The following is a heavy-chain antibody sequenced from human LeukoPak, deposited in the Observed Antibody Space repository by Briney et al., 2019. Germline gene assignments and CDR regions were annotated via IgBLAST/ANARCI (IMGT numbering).Heavy chain of an antibody. V-gene: IGHV3-43D*03. Sequence: PGGSLRLSCEASGFTFGDYAMHWVRQAPGKGLEWVSVISWDGGRTYYADSVKARFTISRDNSKNSLYPQMNSLRAEDTALYYCAKDKFDGSGHYEFDYWGQGTLVTVSS. CDR2: ISWDGGRT. J-gene: IGHJ4*02. D-gene: IGHD3-10*01. CDR1: GFTFGDYA. CDR3: AKDKFDGSGHYEFDY.